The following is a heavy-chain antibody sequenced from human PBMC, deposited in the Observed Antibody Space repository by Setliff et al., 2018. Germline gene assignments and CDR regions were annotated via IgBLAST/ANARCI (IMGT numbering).Heavy chain of an antibody. CDR1: GFTFSSYE. J-gene: IGHJ4*02. D-gene: IGHD3-9*01. Sequence: GGSLSLSCAASGFTFSSYEMNWVRQAPGKGLEWVSYFSSSGSTIYYADSVKGRFTISRDNAKNSLYLQMNSLRAEDTAVYYCACPDILTGLFDYWGQGTLVTVSS. CDR2: FSSSGSTI. V-gene: IGHV3-48*03. CDR3: ACPDILTGLFDY.